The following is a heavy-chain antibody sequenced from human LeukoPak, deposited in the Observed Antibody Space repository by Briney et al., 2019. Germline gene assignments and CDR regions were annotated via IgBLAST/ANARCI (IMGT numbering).Heavy chain of an antibody. V-gene: IGHV1-3*01. CDR2: INAGNGNT. J-gene: IGHJ4*02. CDR3: AREDYGSGSYYSPDY. CDR1: GYTFTSYA. D-gene: IGHD3-10*01. Sequence: GASVKVSCKASGYTFTSYAMHWVRQAPGQRLEWMGWINAGNGNTKYSQKFQGRVTITRDTSASTAYMELSSLRSEDTAVYYCAREDYGSGSYYSPDYWGQGTLVTVSS.